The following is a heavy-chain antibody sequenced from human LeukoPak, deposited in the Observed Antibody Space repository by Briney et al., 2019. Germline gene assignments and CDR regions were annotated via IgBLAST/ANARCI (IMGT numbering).Heavy chain of an antibody. CDR1: GFTFSRYA. Sequence: PGGSLRLSCAASGFTFSRYAMSWVRQAPGKGLERVSAISGSGGRTYYAYSVNGRFTISIDNSKNTLYLQMNSLRAEDTAVYYCAKGLRAQADDAFDIWGQGTMVTVSS. D-gene: IGHD3-16*01. J-gene: IGHJ3*02. V-gene: IGHV3-23*01. CDR3: AKGLRAQADDAFDI. CDR2: ISGSGGRT.